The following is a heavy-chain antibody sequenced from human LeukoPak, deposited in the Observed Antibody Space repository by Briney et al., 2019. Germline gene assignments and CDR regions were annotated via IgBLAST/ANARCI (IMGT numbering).Heavy chain of an antibody. V-gene: IGHV1-24*01. CDR1: GYTLTELS. J-gene: IGHJ4*02. Sequence: GASVKVSCKVSGYTLTELSMHWVRQAPGKGREWMGGFDPEDGETIYAQKFQGRVTMTEDTSTDTAYMELSSLRSEDTAVYYCATPIKHYGDYGGSGYFDYWGQGTLVTVSS. CDR2: FDPEDGET. D-gene: IGHD4-17*01. CDR3: ATPIKHYGDYGGSGYFDY.